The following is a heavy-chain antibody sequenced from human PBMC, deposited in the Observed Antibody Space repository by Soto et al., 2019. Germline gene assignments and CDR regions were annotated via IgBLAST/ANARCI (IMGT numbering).Heavy chain of an antibody. Sequence: QVQLEQSGAEVKKPGSSVKVSCKASGGTFSSYAISWVRQAAGQGLEWMGGIIPISGTANYTQKFQGRVTITADESTSTAYMELSSLRSEDTAVYYCARSQGSSTSLEIYYYYYYGMDVWGQGTTVTVSS. D-gene: IGHD2-2*01. CDR3: ARSQGSSTSLEIYYYYYYGMDV. V-gene: IGHV1-69*01. CDR1: GGTFSSYA. CDR2: IIPISGTA. J-gene: IGHJ6*02.